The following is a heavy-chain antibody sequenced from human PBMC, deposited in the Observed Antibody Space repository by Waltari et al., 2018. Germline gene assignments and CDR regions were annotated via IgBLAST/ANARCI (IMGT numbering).Heavy chain of an antibody. D-gene: IGHD3-10*01. CDR3: GRVGVQSGADY. CDR1: GYTFTSYT. J-gene: IGHJ4*02. CDR2: INTLTGNT. Sequence: QVHLVQSGAEMKKPGASVSVSCKASGYTFTSYTITWVRQAPGQGLEWMGWINTLTGNTDYAKNLQGRVTMTADTSTDTAHMELSNLSSDDSAVYYCGRVGVQSGADYWGQGTLVTVSS. V-gene: IGHV1-18*01.